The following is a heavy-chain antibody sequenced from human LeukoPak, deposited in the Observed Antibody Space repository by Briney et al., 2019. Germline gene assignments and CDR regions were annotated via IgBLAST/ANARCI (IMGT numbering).Heavy chain of an antibody. CDR1: GGSISSYY. V-gene: IGHV4-4*07. CDR3: ARFIVVVPAALDYGMDV. J-gene: IGHJ6*02. D-gene: IGHD2-2*01. CDR2: ISTSGST. Sequence: SETLSLTCSVSGGSISSYYWTWIRQPAGRGLEWIGRISTSGSTNYNPSLKSRVTMSVDTSKDQFSLKLSSVTAADTAVYYCARFIVVVPAALDYGMDVWGQGTTVTVSS.